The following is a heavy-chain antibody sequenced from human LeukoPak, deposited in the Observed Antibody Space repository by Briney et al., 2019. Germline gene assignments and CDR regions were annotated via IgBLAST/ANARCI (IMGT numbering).Heavy chain of an antibody. CDR1: GFTFSSYS. CDR2: ISSSSSYI. J-gene: IGHJ4*02. V-gene: IGHV3-21*04. D-gene: IGHD3-10*01. CDR3: AKDLVSQRGVGSSEKVDY. Sequence: GGSLRLSCAASGFTFSSYSMNWVRQAPGKGLEWVSSISSSSSYIYYADSVKGRFTISRDNSKNTLYLQMNSLRAEDTAVYYCAKDLVSQRGVGSSEKVDYWGQGTLITVSS.